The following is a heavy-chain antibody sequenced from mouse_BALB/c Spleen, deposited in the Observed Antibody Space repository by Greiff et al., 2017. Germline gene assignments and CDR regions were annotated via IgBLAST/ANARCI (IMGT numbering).Heavy chain of an antibody. Sequence: QVQLQQSGAELVKPGASVKLSCKASGYTFTSYYMYWVKQRPGQGLEWIGEINPSNGGTNFNEKFKSKATLTVDKSSSTAYMQLSSLTSEDSAVYNCTRSGDYYGSSWFAYWGQGTLVTVSA. V-gene: IGHV1S81*02. CDR3: TRSGDYYGSSWFAY. CDR2: INPSNGGT. D-gene: IGHD1-1*01. CDR1: GYTFTSYY. J-gene: IGHJ3*01.